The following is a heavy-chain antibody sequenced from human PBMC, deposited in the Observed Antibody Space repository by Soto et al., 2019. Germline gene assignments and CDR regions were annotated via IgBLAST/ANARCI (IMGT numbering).Heavy chain of an antibody. CDR2: IIPLFGTA. J-gene: IGHJ4*02. V-gene: IGHV1-69*13. CDR3: ARGVHYDSSGSYYFY. Sequence: ASVKVSCKASGGTFSTYAIDWVRQAPGQGLEWMGGIIPLFGTAKYAQNFQGRITITADESTNTAYMELRSLRSQDTAVYYCARGVHYDSSGSYYFYWGQGTLVTVSS. D-gene: IGHD3-22*01. CDR1: GGTFSTYA.